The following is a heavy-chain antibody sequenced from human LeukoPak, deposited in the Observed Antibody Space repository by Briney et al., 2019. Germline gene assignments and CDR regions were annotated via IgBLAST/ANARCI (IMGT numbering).Heavy chain of an antibody. CDR2: INPNSGGT. CDR1: GYTFTRYY. CDR3: VRDAVAEALNWFDP. D-gene: IGHD6-13*01. J-gene: IGHJ5*02. Sequence: SVTVSYKPSGYTFTRYYMHWVRQAPGQGLAGMGWINPNSGGTNYAHKFQGRVTITRDTSISTAYMELSRLTSDDTAVDYCVRDAVAEALNWFDPWGQGTLVTVS. V-gene: IGHV1-2*02.